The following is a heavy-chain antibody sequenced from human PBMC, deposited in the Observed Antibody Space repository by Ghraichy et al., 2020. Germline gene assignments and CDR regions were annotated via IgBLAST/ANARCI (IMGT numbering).Heavy chain of an antibody. CDR3: VREGTAAMDY. CDR1: GFTFNIYV. J-gene: IGHJ4*02. V-gene: IGHV3-30*04. CDR2: SSQDGSKK. Sequence: GGSLRLSCAASGFTFNIYVMNWVRQAPGKGLEWVAVSSQDGSKKYYADSVKGRFTISRDNSKNTLQLEMSSLRAEDTALYYCVREGTAAMDYWGQGTLAAVSS. D-gene: IGHD6-13*01.